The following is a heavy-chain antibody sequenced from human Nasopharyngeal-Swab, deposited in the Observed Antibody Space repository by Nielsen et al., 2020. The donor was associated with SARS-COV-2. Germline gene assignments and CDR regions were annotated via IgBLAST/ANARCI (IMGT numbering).Heavy chain of an antibody. V-gene: IGHV1-24*01. J-gene: IGHJ3*02. Sequence: ASVKVSCKVSGYTLTESSMHWVRQAPGKGLEWMGGFDPEDGERFSAQRFQGRVTMNEDTSTDTAYMELSSLRYEETAVYYCAKQKLWSSGFEIWGQGTMVTVSS. CDR3: AKQKLWSSGFEI. CDR2: FDPEDGER. D-gene: IGHD3-10*01. CDR1: GYTLTESS.